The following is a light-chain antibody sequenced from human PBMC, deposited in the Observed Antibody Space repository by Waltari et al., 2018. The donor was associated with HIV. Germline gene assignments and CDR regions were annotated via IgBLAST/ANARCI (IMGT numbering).Light chain of an antibody. Sequence: EIVLTQSPGSLSLFPGESTIPSCSASQTVSTYLAWYQQKPGQAPRLLIYDASNRATGIPARFSGSGSGTDFTLTIRSLEPEDFAIYYCQQRSSWPLTFGGGTKVEI. CDR2: DAS. CDR3: QQRSSWPLT. J-gene: IGKJ4*01. CDR1: QTVSTY. V-gene: IGKV3-11*01.